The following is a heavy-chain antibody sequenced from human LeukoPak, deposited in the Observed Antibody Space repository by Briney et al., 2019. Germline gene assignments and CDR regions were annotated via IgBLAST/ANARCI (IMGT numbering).Heavy chain of an antibody. CDR2: INHSGST. D-gene: IGHD3-3*01. J-gene: IGHJ4*02. V-gene: IGHV4-34*01. CDR3: ARAGRPYYDFWSGYPDH. CDR1: GGSFSGYY. Sequence: PSETLSLTCAVYGGSFSGYYWSWIRQPPGKGLEWIGEINHSGSTNYNPSLKSRVSISVDTSKNQFSLKLSSVTAADTAVYYCARAGRPYYDFWSGYPDHWGQGTLVTVSS.